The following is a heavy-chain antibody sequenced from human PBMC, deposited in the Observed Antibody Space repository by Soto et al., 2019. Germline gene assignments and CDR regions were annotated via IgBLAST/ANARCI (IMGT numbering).Heavy chain of an antibody. V-gene: IGHV1-46*03. Sequence: ASVKVSCKASGYTFTSYYMHWVRQAPGQGLEWMGIINPSGGSTSYAQKFQGRVTMTRDTSTSTVYMELSSLRSEDTAVYYCARDAAAAGRRNWFDSWGQGTLVTVSS. CDR2: INPSGGST. CDR3: ARDAAAAGRRNWFDS. CDR1: GYTFTSYY. J-gene: IGHJ5*01. D-gene: IGHD6-13*01.